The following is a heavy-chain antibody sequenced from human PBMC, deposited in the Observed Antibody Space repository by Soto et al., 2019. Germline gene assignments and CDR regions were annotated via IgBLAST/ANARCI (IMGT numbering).Heavy chain of an antibody. Sequence: VGSLRLSCAASVFTISSHWMHCVRQSPGKGPVWVSRINSDGSGSNYADSVKGRFTISRDNAKNTLYLQMNGLRAEDTAVYYCARDGTSRNRCGFEIWGQGTMVTVS. J-gene: IGHJ3*02. D-gene: IGHD2-2*01. CDR2: INSDGSGS. CDR1: VFTISSHW. V-gene: IGHV3-74*01. CDR3: ARDGTSRNRCGFEI.